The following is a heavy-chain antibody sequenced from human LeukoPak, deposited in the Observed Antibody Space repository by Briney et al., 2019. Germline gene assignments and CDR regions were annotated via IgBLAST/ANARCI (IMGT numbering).Heavy chain of an antibody. Sequence: GGSLRLSCAASGFTFSNAWMSWVRQAPGKGLEWVGRIKSKTDGGTTDYAAPVKGRFTISRDDSKNTLYLQMNSLKTEDTAVYYCTTVDHDFWSGYYDAFDIWGQGTMVTVSS. CDR3: TTVDHDFWSGYYDAFDI. V-gene: IGHV3-15*01. CDR1: GFTFSNAW. D-gene: IGHD3-3*01. CDR2: IKSKTDGGTT. J-gene: IGHJ3*02.